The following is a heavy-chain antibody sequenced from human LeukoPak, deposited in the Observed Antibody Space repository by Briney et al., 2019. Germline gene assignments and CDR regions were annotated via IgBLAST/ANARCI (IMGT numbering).Heavy chain of an antibody. CDR3: ARDRASAGGFDY. V-gene: IGHV4-59*01. Sequence: SETLSLTCSVSGGSISPLYWSWIRQPPGKGMEWNGYIYYSGTTNYNPSLQRRVPISVATCKNQFSLKLSSVTAADTALYFGARDRASAGGFDYWGEGTLVTVSS. D-gene: IGHD2-15*01. J-gene: IGHJ4*02. CDR1: GGSISPLY. CDR2: IYYSGTT.